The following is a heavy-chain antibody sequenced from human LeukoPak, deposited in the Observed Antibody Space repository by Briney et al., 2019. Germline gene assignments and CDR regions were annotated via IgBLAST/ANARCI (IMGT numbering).Heavy chain of an antibody. V-gene: IGHV4-59*12. CDR1: GGSISSYY. J-gene: IGHJ3*02. CDR3: ARVAYYYDSSGYSGAFDI. Sequence: PSETLSLTCTVSGGSISSYYWSWIRQPPGKGLEWIGYIYYSGSTNYNPSLKSRVTISVDKSKNQFSLKLSSVTAADTAVYYCARVAYYYDSSGYSGAFDIWGQGTMVTVSS. CDR2: IYYSGST. D-gene: IGHD3-22*01.